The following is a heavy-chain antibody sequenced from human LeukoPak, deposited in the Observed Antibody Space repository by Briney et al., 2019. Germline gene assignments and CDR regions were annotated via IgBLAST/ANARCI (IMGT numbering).Heavy chain of an antibody. CDR3: ASPKPHCSSTSCKFDS. D-gene: IGHD2-2*01. CDR2: IIPIFGTA. Sequence: SVKVSCKASGGTFSSYAISWVRQAPGQGLEWMGGIIPIFGTANYAQKFQGRVTITADESTSTAYMELSSLRSEDTAVYYCASPKPHCSSTSCKFDSWGQGTLVTVSS. V-gene: IGHV1-69*13. J-gene: IGHJ4*02. CDR1: GGTFSSYA.